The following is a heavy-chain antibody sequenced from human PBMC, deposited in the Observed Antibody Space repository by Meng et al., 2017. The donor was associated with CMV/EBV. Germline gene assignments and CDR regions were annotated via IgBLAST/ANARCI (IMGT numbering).Heavy chain of an antibody. J-gene: IGHJ5*02. D-gene: IGHD2-2*02. V-gene: IGHV3-48*03. CDR3: ARDRLIVEVPAAIRDNWFDP. CDR2: ISSSGSTI. Sequence: GESLKISCAASGFTFSSYEMNWVRQAPGKGLEWVSYISSSGSTIYYADSVKGRFTISRDNAKNSLYLQMSSLRAEDTAVYYCARDRLIVEVPAAIRDNWFDPWGQGTLVTVSS. CDR1: GFTFSSYE.